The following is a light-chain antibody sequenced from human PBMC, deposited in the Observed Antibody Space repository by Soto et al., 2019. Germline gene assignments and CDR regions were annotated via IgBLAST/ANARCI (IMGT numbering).Light chain of an antibody. CDR1: QSVSSSY. CDR2: GAS. CDR3: QQYGSSPPWT. Sequence: EIVLTQSPGTLSLSPGERATLSSRASQSVSSSYLAWYQQKPGQAPRLLIYGASSRATGIPDRFSGSGSGTDFTLNISRLEPEDFAVYYCQQYGSSPPWTFGQGTKVEIK. V-gene: IGKV3-20*01. J-gene: IGKJ1*01.